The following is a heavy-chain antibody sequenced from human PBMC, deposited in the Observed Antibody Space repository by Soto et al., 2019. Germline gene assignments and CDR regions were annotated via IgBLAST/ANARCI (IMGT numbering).Heavy chain of an antibody. CDR2: ISAGGRSI. CDR3: ARSTPGNPFDI. Sequence: PGGSLRLSCAASGCSFTSYTMNWVSQATGKGLEWVASISAGGRSIYYADSLKGRSTVSRNNAKSSLYLQMNSLRAEDTAVYYCARSTPGNPFDIWGQGTMVTVSS. D-gene: IGHD3-10*01. CDR1: GCSFTSYT. J-gene: IGHJ3*02. V-gene: IGHV3-21*01.